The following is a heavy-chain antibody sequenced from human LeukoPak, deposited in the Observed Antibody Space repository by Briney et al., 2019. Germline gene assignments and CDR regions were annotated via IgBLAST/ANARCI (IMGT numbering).Heavy chain of an antibody. V-gene: IGHV3-21*01. Sequence: GGSLRLSCAASGFTFSSYSMNWVRQAPGKGLEWVSSISSSSYIYYADSVRGRFTISRDNAKNSLYLQMNSLRAEDTAVYYCARVSTYSRENLRWGQGTLVTVSS. CDR1: GFTFSSYS. CDR2: ISSSSYI. D-gene: IGHD6-13*01. CDR3: ARVSTYSRENLR. J-gene: IGHJ4*02.